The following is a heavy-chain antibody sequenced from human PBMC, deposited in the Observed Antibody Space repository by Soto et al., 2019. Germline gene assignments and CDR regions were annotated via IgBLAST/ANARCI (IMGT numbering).Heavy chain of an antibody. J-gene: IGHJ4*02. Sequence: ASETPSLTCTVSGGSSSSNNYYWGWIRQLSGKGLEWIGNIYSSLNTFYNPSLKSRVTISVDTSKSHLSLKLSSVTAADTAVYYCAGQSYESRGYHYAYWGQGTLVTVSS. CDR3: AGQSYESRGYHYAY. CDR1: GGSSSSNNYY. V-gene: IGHV4-39*01. CDR2: IYSSLNT. D-gene: IGHD3-22*01.